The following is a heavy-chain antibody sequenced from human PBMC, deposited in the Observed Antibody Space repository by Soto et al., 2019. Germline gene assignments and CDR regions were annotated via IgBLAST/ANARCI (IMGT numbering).Heavy chain of an antibody. CDR3: AHRPRNWNYLVH. D-gene: IGHD1-1*01. Sequence: LSCAPSGVIFRSFWMSWVRQAPGKGLEWVANIKQDGTEKNYLDSVKGRFTISRDNAKNSLYLRMNSLRAEDTATYYCAHRPRNWNYLVHWGQGTLVTVSS. V-gene: IGHV3-7*05. J-gene: IGHJ4*02. CDR1: GVIFRSFW. CDR2: IKQDGTEK.